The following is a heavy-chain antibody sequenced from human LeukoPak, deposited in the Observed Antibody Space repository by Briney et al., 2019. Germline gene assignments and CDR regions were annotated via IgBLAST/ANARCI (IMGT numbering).Heavy chain of an antibody. Sequence: SETLSLTCTVSGGSISSGGYYWSWIRQHPGKGLEWIGYIYYSGSTYYNPSLKSRVTISVDTSKNQFSLKLSSVTAADTAVYYCARGPNYYDSSGYYYFDYWGQGTLVTVFS. J-gene: IGHJ4*02. CDR3: ARGPNYYDSSGYYYFDY. CDR1: GGSISSGGYY. D-gene: IGHD3-22*01. V-gene: IGHV4-31*03. CDR2: IYYSGST.